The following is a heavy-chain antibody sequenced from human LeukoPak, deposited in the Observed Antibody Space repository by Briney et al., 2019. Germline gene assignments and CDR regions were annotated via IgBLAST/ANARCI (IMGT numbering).Heavy chain of an antibody. CDR3: AKDLSGYNCR. J-gene: IGHJ4*02. CDR1: GFTFDDYA. CDR2: ISWNSGSI. Sequence: GGSLRLSCAASGFTFDDYAMHWVRQAPGKGLEWVSGISWNSGSIGYADSVKGRFIISRDNSKNTLFLQMNSLRVEDTAMYYCAKDLSGYNCRWGQGTLVTVSS. V-gene: IGHV3-9*01. D-gene: IGHD5-12*01.